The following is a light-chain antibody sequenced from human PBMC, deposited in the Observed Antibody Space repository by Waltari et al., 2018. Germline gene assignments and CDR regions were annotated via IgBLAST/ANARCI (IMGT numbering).Light chain of an antibody. CDR3: VAWDDSLSGRL. V-gene: IGLV1-47*01. CDR2: RND. Sequence: QSVLTQPPSASGTTGQRVTTPCSGSGPNIRLRSVYWYHQPPGTAPKLLIYRNDQRPSGVPDRFSGSKSGTSASLAISGLRSEDEADYYCVAWDDSLSGRLFGGGTKLTVL. J-gene: IGLJ3*02. CDR1: GPNIRLRS.